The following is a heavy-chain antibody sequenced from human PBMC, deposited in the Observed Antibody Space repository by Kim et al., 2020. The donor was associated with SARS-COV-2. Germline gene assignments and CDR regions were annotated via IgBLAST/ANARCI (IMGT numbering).Heavy chain of an antibody. V-gene: IGHV3-53*01. CDR2: IYSGGST. D-gene: IGHD2-15*01. CDR3: ASVLRGNYFAY. J-gene: IGHJ4*02. Sequence: GGSLRLSCAASGFSVSSNYMSWVRQAPGKGLEWVSVIYSGGSTYYADSVKGRFTISRDNSKNTLNLQMNSLRAEDTAVYYCASVLRGNYFAYWGQGTLVTVSS. CDR1: GFSVSSNY.